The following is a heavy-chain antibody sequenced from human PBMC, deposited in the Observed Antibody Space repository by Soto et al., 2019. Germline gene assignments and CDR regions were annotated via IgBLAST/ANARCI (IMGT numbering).Heavy chain of an antibody. CDR1: GYMFTTYW. J-gene: IGHJ3*02. CDR3: ARRGSYETFDI. V-gene: IGHV5-51*01. Sequence: PGESLKISFTGFGYMFTTYWIGWVRQMPGGGLEWMGIIYSGHSDIRYSPSFQGHVTISADKSISTAYLQCGNLKASDTATYYCARRGSYETFDIWGQGTMVTVSS. D-gene: IGHD1-26*01. CDR2: IYSGHSDI.